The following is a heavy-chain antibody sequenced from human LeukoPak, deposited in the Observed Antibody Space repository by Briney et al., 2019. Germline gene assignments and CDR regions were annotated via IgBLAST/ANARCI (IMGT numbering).Heavy chain of an antibody. CDR3: ARGSRYYDFWSGYPKYYFDY. CDR1: GYTLTSYD. J-gene: IGHJ4*02. Sequence: ASVKVSCKASGYTLTSYDINWVRQATGQGLEWMGWMNPNSGNTGYAQKFQGRVTMTRNTSISTAYMELSSLRSEDTAVYYCARGSRYYDFWSGYPKYYFDYWGQGTLVTVSS. D-gene: IGHD3-3*01. CDR2: MNPNSGNT. V-gene: IGHV1-8*01.